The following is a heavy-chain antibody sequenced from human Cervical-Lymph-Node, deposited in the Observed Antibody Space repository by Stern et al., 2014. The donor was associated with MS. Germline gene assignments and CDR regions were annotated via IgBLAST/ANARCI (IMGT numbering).Heavy chain of an antibody. CDR1: RGSISSSFYY. CDR2: INTSGST. J-gene: IGHJ2*01. Sequence: VQLVESGPGLVKPSQTLSLTCTVSRGSISSSFYYWSWIRQPAGKGLQWVGRINTSGSTDYNPSLKSRVTLSMDTSKNQFSLKLPSVTAADTAVYYCARDSEMASISYWFFDLWGRGTLVTVSS. D-gene: IGHD5-24*01. CDR3: ARDSEMASISYWFFDL. V-gene: IGHV4-61*02.